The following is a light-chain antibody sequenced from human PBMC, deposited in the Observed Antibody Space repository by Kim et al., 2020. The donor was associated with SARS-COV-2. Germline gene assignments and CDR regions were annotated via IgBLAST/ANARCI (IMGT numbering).Light chain of an antibody. Sequence: ATINGKSSQSVLSSSHKKNYLAWFKQKAEQHPRLLIYWASTRQSGVPDRFSGSGSGTDFALTISSLQAEDVAVYYCQQYYTIPFTFGPGTKVDIK. CDR3: QQYYTIPFT. CDR2: WAS. V-gene: IGKV4-1*01. CDR1: QSVLSSSHKKNY. J-gene: IGKJ3*01.